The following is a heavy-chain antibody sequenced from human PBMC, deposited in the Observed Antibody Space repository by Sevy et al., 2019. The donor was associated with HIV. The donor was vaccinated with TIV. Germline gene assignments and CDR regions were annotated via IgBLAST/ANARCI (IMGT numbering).Heavy chain of an antibody. Sequence: GGSLRLSCAASGFTLSSVGIHWVRLTPGTGLEWLAFIGHDGNKYFYGASVKGRITTSRDNSKNTVSLQMNSLRVEDTAIYYCAKEYCIGNDCFLGWFDPRGQGTVVTVSS. CDR1: GFTLSSVG. D-gene: IGHD2-15*01. CDR2: IGHDGNKY. J-gene: IGHJ5*02. V-gene: IGHV3-30*02. CDR3: AKEYCIGNDCFLGWFDP.